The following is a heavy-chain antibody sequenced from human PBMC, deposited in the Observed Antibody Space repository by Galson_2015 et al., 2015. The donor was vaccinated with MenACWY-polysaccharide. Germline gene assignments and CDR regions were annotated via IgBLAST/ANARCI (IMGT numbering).Heavy chain of an antibody. CDR3: ARDLHGLFYFDY. D-gene: IGHD2-8*01. CDR1: NDSISNYY. CDR2: VYSSGST. J-gene: IGHJ4*02. Sequence: SETLSLTCTVSNDSISNYYWNWIRQSPGKGLEWIGYVYSSGSTNYNPSLKNRVTMYVDTSKSQFSLRLTSMTAADTAMYYCARDLHGLFYFDYWGQGSLVTVSS. V-gene: IGHV4-59*01.